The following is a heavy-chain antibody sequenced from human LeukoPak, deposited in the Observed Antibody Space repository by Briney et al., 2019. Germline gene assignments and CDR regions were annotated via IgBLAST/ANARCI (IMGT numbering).Heavy chain of an antibody. V-gene: IGHV1-69*05. Sequence: SVKVSCKVSGYTLTELSMHWVRQAPGQGLEWMGGIIPIFGTANYAQKFQGRVTITTDESTSTAYMELSSLRSEDTAVYYCARGDCSSTSCRYYYYMDVWGKGTTVTVSS. CDR1: GYTLTELS. CDR2: IIPIFGTA. CDR3: ARGDCSSTSCRYYYYMDV. D-gene: IGHD2-2*01. J-gene: IGHJ6*03.